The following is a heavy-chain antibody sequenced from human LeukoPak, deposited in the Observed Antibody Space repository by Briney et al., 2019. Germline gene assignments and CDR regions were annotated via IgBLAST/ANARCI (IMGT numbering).Heavy chain of an antibody. J-gene: IGHJ4*02. D-gene: IGHD1-26*01. Sequence: GASVKVSCKASGYTLSSYHIHWVRQAPGQGLEWMGKINPSFNPGVDVTSYAQKFQGRVTMTRDTSTNTVYMELSSLRSEDTAVYYCARAWESIAGYYFDYWGQGTLVTVSS. CDR2: INPSFNPGVDVT. CDR1: GYTLSSYH. CDR3: ARAWESIAGYYFDY. V-gene: IGHV1-46*01.